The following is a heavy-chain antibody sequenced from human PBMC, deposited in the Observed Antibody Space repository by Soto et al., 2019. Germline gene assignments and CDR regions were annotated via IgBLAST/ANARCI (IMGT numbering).Heavy chain of an antibody. CDR1: GGTFSRYT. CDR2: ITPMFGTA. D-gene: IGHD3-22*01. V-gene: IGHV1-69*13. Sequence: SVKVSCKXSGGTFSRYTISWVRQAPGQGLEWMGGITPMFGTANYAQKFQGRVTIAADESTSTAYMELSSLRSEGTAVYYCARQFDYESSGYYYAYWGQGTVVTVSS. J-gene: IGHJ4*02. CDR3: ARQFDYESSGYYYAY.